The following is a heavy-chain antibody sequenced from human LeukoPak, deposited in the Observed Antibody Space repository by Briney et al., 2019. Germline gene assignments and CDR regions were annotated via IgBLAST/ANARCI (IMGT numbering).Heavy chain of an antibody. V-gene: IGHV3-48*03. CDR2: ISSSGSTI. CDR3: ARGDSGSYYFDY. D-gene: IGHD1-26*01. Sequence: GGSLRLSCAASGFTFSSYEMNWVRQAPGKGLEWVSYISSSGSTIYYADSVKGRFTISRDNAKNSLYLQMNSLRAEDTAVYYCARGDSGSYYFDYWGQGTLFTVSS. J-gene: IGHJ4*02. CDR1: GFTFSSYE.